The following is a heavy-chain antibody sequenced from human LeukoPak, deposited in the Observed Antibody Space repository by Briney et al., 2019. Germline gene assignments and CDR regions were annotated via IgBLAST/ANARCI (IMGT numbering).Heavy chain of an antibody. D-gene: IGHD3-3*01. CDR1: GYTFTGYY. J-gene: IGHJ4*02. Sequence: RASVKVSCKASGYTFTGYYMHWVRQAPGQGVEWMGWINPNSGGTNYAQKFQGRVTMTRDTSISTAYMELSRLRSDDTAVYYCARGSDDFWSGYSPSYWGQGTLVTVSS. V-gene: IGHV1-2*02. CDR2: INPNSGGT. CDR3: ARGSDDFWSGYSPSY.